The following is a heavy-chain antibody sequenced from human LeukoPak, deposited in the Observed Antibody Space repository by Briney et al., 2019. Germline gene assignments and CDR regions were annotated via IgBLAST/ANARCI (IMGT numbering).Heavy chain of an antibody. V-gene: IGHV3-43*02. Sequence: GGCLRLSLAASGFTLDDYAMDSVRQTPGKGLELVYLISGEGGSTYYAHSVKGRVTISRDNSKNSMYLQMNSLRTEDTALYYGAKALRWSRRNYFDYRG. J-gene: IGHJ4*01. CDR2: ISGEGGST. D-gene: IGHD4-23*01. CDR3: AKALRWSRRNYFDY. CDR1: GFTLDDYA.